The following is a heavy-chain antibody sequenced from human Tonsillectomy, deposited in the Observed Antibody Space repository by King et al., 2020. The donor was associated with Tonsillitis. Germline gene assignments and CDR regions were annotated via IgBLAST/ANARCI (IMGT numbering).Heavy chain of an antibody. V-gene: IGHV3-7*03. CDR2: IKFDESEE. J-gene: IGHJ4*02. D-gene: IGHD6-19*01. CDR1: GFTFSDYW. CDR3: ARVGEAGFDF. Sequence: VQLVESGGRLVQPGVSLRLSCAASGFTFSDYWMGWVRQAPGKGLEGVANIKFDESEEVYVDSVQGRFTISRDNAKKSLYLEMNSLSADDTAVYFCARVGEAGFDFWGQGTLVTVSS.